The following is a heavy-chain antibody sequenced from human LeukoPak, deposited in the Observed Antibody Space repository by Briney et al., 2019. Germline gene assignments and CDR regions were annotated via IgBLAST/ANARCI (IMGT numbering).Heavy chain of an antibody. V-gene: IGHV1-46*01. Sequence: ASVKVSCKASGYTFTSYYMYWVRQAPGQGLEWMGIINPNRGSTSYAQKFQGRVTMTRDMSTSTVYMELSSLRSEDTAVYYCARVRYYYDSSGYYPDYWGQGTLVTVSS. D-gene: IGHD3-22*01. J-gene: IGHJ4*02. CDR3: ARVRYYYDSSGYYPDY. CDR1: GYTFTSYY. CDR2: INPNRGST.